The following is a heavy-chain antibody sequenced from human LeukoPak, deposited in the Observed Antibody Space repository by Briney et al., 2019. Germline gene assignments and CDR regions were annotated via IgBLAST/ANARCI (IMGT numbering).Heavy chain of an antibody. V-gene: IGHV1-24*01. CDR2: FDPEDGET. Sequence: GASVKVSCKVSGYTLTELSMHWVRQAPGKGLEWMGGFDPEDGETIYAQKFQGRVTMTEDTSTDTAYVELSSLRSEDTAVYYCATLSLKRYYYDSSGYPDVWGQGTLVTVSS. D-gene: IGHD3-22*01. J-gene: IGHJ4*02. CDR1: GYTLTELS. CDR3: ATLSLKRYYYDSSGYPDV.